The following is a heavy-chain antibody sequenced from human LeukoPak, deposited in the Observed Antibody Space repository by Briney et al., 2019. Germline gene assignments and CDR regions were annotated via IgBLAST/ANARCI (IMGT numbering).Heavy chain of an antibody. Sequence: GGSLRLSCVASGFTFSDYYMGWVRQAPGKGLECASYIDMSGTTIYYADSVKGRFTISRDNAKNSLFLQMNSLRTEDTAVYYCAKDILAAGLFFDYWGQGALVTVSS. CDR1: GFTFSDYY. CDR2: IDMSGTTI. D-gene: IGHD6-13*01. CDR3: AKDILAAGLFFDY. J-gene: IGHJ4*02. V-gene: IGHV3-11*01.